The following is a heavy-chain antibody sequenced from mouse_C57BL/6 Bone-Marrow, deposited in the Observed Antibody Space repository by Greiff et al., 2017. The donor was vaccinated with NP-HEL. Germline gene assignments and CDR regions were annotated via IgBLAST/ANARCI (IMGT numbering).Heavy chain of an antibody. CDR3: TPHGDYGSNWYFDV. V-gene: IGHV1-15*01. D-gene: IGHD1-1*01. CDR1: GYTFTDYE. J-gene: IGHJ1*03. CDR2: IDPETGGT. Sequence: VQLQQSGAELVRPGASVTLSCKASGYTFTDYEMHWVKQTPVHGLEWIGAIDPETGGTAYNQKFKGKAILTADKSSSTAYMGLRSLTSEDAAVYHCTPHGDYGSNWYFDVWGTGTTVTVSS.